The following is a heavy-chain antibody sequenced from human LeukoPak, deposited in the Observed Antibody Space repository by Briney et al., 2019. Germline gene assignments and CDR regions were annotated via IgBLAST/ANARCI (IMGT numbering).Heavy chain of an antibody. J-gene: IGHJ4*02. CDR3: ARQGSGSYLVY. V-gene: IGHV4-39*01. Sequence: PSETLSLTCTVSGGSISSSSYYWGWIRQPPGKGLEWIGSIYYSGSTYYNPSLKSRVTISVDTSKNQFSLKLTSLTAADTAVYYCARQGSGSYLVYWGQGTLVTVSS. D-gene: IGHD3-10*01. CDR2: IYYSGST. CDR1: GGSISSSSYY.